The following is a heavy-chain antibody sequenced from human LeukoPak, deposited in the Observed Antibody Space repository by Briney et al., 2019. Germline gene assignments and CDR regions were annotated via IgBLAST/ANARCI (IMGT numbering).Heavy chain of an antibody. CDR3: AHSRHTARVEN. V-gene: IGHV2-5*02. Sequence: SGPTLVKPTQPLTLTCTFSGFSLSSSGVGVGWIRQPPGKALEWLALIYWDDDKRYSPSLKTRLTITKDTSKNQVVLTMTNMDPVDTGTYYCAHSRHTARVENWGQGTLVTVSS. D-gene: IGHD5-18*01. CDR2: IYWDDDK. J-gene: IGHJ4*02. CDR1: GFSLSSSGVG.